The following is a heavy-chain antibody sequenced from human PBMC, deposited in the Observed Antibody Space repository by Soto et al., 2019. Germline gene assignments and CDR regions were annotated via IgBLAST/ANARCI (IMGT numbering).Heavy chain of an antibody. D-gene: IGHD6-13*01. Sequence: LRLSCVASEFTFSSYEMNWVSQAPGKGLEGVSYISSSGTTIYYTDSVKGRFTISRDNAKKSLYLQMNSLRAEDTAVYYCVRFGGAAAGPGDYWGQGTLVTVSS. V-gene: IGHV3-48*03. CDR2: ISSSGTTI. CDR3: VRFGGAAAGPGDY. CDR1: EFTFSSYE. J-gene: IGHJ4*02.